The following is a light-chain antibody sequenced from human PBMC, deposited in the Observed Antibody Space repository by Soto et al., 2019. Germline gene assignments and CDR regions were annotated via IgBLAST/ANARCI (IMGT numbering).Light chain of an antibody. CDR3: QQFNNSPIT. CDR1: QGISSA. V-gene: IGKV1D-13*01. Sequence: IHMTQSPSSLSASVGDRFTITCRASQGISSALAWYQQKPGKAPKLLIYDASSLESGVPSRFRGSGSGTDFTLTISSLQPEDFETYYCQQFNNSPITFGQGTRLEIK. CDR2: DAS. J-gene: IGKJ5*01.